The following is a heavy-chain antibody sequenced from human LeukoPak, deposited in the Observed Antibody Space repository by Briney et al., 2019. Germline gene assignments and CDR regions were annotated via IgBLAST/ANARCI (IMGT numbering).Heavy chain of an antibody. D-gene: IGHD3-10*01. CDR3: ARDLLGFGELLTPDY. CDR1: GYTFTDFY. J-gene: IGHJ4*02. V-gene: IGHV1-46*01. Sequence: ASVKVSCKASGYTFTDFYMHWVRQAPGQGLEWMGIINPSGGSTSYAQKFQGRVTMTRDTSTSTVYMELSSLRSEDTAVYYCARDLLGFGELLTPDYWGQGTLVTVSS. CDR2: INPSGGST.